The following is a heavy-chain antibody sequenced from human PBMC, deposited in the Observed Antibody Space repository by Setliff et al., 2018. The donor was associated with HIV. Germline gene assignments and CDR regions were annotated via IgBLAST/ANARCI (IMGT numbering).Heavy chain of an antibody. Sequence: SETLSLTCAVYGGSFSSYYWNWIRQPPGKGLAWIGEINHSGSTNYNPSLKSRVTISVDTSKNQFSLKLSSVTAAYTSVYYCARVSTDYVWGSFLSSGPYYFDFWGQGALVTVSS. V-gene: IGHV4-34*01. CDR2: INHSGST. J-gene: IGHJ4*02. CDR1: GGSFSSYY. D-gene: IGHD3-16*01. CDR3: ARVSTDYVWGSFLSSGPYYFDF.